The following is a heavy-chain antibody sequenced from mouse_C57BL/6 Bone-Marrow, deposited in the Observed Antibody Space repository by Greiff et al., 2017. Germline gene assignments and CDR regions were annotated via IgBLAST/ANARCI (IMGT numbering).Heavy chain of an antibody. CDR2: ISSGGDYI. V-gene: IGHV5-9-1*02. CDR1: GFTFSSYA. D-gene: IGHD2-10*02. J-gene: IGHJ3*01. CDR3: TSPSGGFAY. Sequence: EVQRVESGEGLVKPGGSLKLSCAASGFTFSSYAMSWVRQTPEKRLEWVAYISSGGDYIYYADTVNGRFTISRDNARNTLYLQMSSLKSEDTAMYYCTSPSGGFAYWGQGTLVTVSA.